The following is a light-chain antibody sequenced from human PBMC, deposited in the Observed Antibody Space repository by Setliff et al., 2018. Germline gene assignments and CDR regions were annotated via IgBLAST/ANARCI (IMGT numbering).Light chain of an antibody. V-gene: IGLV2-23*02. CDR3: CSYAGRGTGV. CDR2: EVN. J-gene: IGLJ1*01. CDR1: SSDVGAYNL. Sequence: QSALTQPASVSGSPGQSITISCTGTSSDVGAYNLVAWYQHHPGKVPKLMIYEVNKRPSGVSTRFSGSKSGNTASLTISGLQAEDEADHYCCSYAGRGTGVFGTGTKGTV.